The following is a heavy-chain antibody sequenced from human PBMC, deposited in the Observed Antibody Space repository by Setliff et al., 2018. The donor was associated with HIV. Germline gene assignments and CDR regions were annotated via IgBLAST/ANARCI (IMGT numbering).Heavy chain of an antibody. Sequence: SETLSLTCTVSGVSITSYFWSWIRQPPGKGLEWIGFIYYSGSTSGGTNYNPSLKSRVTISLDTSKNQFSLNLSSVTAADTAVYYCASSLNGDSEPWYFGLWGRGALVTVS. D-gene: IGHD4-17*01. CDR1: GVSITSYF. CDR2: IYYSGSTSGGT. J-gene: IGHJ2*01. V-gene: IGHV4-59*01. CDR3: ASSLNGDSEPWYFGL.